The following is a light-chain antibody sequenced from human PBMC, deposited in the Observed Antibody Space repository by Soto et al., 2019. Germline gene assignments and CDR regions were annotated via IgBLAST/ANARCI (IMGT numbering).Light chain of an antibody. CDR1: QGIGLY. Sequence: DIRIPQSPSSLSAALAATVTITILASQGIGLYLAWFQQKPGKVPRLLIYAASALQSGVPSRFSGGGSGTDFTLTINSLQPEDVATYYCQKYNSAPLTFGGGTKVEIK. CDR2: AAS. CDR3: QKYNSAPLT. J-gene: IGKJ4*01. V-gene: IGKV1-27*01.